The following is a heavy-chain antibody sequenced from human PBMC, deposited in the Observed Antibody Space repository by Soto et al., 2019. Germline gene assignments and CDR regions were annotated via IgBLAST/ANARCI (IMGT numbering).Heavy chain of an antibody. J-gene: IGHJ4*02. V-gene: IGHV4-59*01. CDR1: GTSISSYY. Sequence: SETLSLTCTVSGTSISSYYWSWIRQPPGKGLEWIANIHYSGTTNYNPSLASRVTLSVDTSKNQFSLKMTSVTAADRAMYFCARYNSYAIDYWRRGTLVTVS. CDR2: IHYSGTT. CDR3: ARYNSYAIDY. D-gene: IGHD2-8*01.